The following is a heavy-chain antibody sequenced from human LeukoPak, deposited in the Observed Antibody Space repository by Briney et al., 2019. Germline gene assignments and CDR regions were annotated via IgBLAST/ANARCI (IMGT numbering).Heavy chain of an antibody. J-gene: IGHJ4*02. CDR3: ARGRSGSYPSGYFDY. V-gene: IGHV1-46*01. CDR2: ITPSGAST. Sequence: GASVKVSRKASGFTFTTYYMHWVRQAPGQGLEWMGIITPSGASTSYAPKFQGRVTMTRDTSTSTVYMELSSLRSEDTAVYYCARGRSGSYPSGYFDYWGQGTLVTVSS. D-gene: IGHD1-26*01. CDR1: GFTFTTYY.